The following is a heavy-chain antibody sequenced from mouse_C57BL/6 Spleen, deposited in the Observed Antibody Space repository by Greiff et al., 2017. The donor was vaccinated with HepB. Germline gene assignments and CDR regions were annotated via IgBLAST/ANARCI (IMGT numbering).Heavy chain of an antibody. CDR3: AREITTRGYYDY. CDR2: IYPNYGTT. D-gene: IGHD1-1*01. J-gene: IGHJ2*01. CDR1: GYSFTDYN. V-gene: IGHV1-39*01. Sequence: QLQESGPELVKPGASVKISCKASGYSFTDYNMNWVKQSNGKSLEWIGVIYPNYGTTSYNQKFKGKATLTVDQSSSTDYMQLNSLTSEDSAVYYCAREITTRGYYDYWGKGTTLTVAS.